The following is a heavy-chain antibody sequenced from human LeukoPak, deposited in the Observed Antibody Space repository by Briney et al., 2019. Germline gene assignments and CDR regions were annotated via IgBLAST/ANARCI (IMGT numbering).Heavy chain of an antibody. D-gene: IGHD6-19*01. CDR3: ARAGSSGWSRAGAFDI. CDR2: TYYRSKWYN. V-gene: IGHV6-1*01. CDR1: GDSVSSNSAA. Sequence: SQTLSLTCAISGDSVSSNSAAWNWIRQSPSRGLEWLGRTYYRSKWYNDYAVSVKSRITINPDTSKNQFSLQLNSVTPEDTAVYYCARAGSSGWSRAGAFDIWGQGTMVTVSS. J-gene: IGHJ3*02.